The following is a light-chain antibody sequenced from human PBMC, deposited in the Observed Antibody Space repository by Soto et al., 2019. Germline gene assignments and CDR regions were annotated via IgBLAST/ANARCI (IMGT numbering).Light chain of an antibody. CDR1: QSVSSTY. Sequence: DIVLTQSPGTLSLSPGERATLSCRASQSVSSTYLAWYQQKPGQAPRLLIFGASSRATGIPDRFSGSGSGTDFTLSISSLEPEDFAVYYCHQFYNSPPMFGQGTKVEIK. CDR3: HQFYNSPPM. J-gene: IGKJ1*01. V-gene: IGKV3-20*01. CDR2: GAS.